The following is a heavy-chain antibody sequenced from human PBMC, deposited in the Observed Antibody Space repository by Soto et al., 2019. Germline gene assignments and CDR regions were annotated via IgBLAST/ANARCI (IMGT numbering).Heavy chain of an antibody. CDR2: INAGNGNT. Sequence: QVQLVQSGAEVKKPGASVKVSCKASGYTFTSYAMHWVRQAPGQMLERMGWINAGNGNTKYSQKCQVRVTITGDTSASTAYMELSSVRSEDTAVYYCARGRNYDFWSCYVDAFDLWGQGTMVTVSS. D-gene: IGHD3-3*01. CDR1: GYTFTSYA. J-gene: IGHJ3*01. CDR3: ARGRNYDFWSCYVDAFDL. V-gene: IGHV1-3*01.